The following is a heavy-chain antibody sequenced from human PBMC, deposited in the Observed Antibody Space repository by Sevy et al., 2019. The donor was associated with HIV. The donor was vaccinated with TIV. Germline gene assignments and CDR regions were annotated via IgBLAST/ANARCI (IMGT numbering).Heavy chain of an antibody. CDR1: GFTFSSYA. Sequence: GGSLRLSCAGSGFTFSSYAMHWVRQAPGKGLEWVAVTSYDGKYNNYADSVKVRFTISRDNFKNTLYLQMNSLRVEDTAVYFCARLFSCGGDCYYLDYWGQGALVTVSS. J-gene: IGHJ4*02. CDR2: TSYDGKYN. V-gene: IGHV3-30*04. CDR3: ARLFSCGGDCYYLDY. D-gene: IGHD2-21*02.